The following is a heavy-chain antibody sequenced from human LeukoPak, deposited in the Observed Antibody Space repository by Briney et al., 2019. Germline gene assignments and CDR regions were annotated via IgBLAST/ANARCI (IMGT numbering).Heavy chain of an antibody. D-gene: IGHD2-21*02. CDR2: IKQDGSEK. J-gene: IGHJ2*01. CDR1: GFTFSSYA. Sequence: TGGSLRLSCAASGFTFSSYAMHWVRQAPGKGLEWVANIKQDGSEKYYVDSVKGRFTISRDNAKNSLYLQMNSLRAEDTAVYYCARDRAYCGDDCYSVPDWYFDLWGRGTPVTVSS. V-gene: IGHV3-7*01. CDR3: ARDRAYCGDDCYSVPDWYFDL.